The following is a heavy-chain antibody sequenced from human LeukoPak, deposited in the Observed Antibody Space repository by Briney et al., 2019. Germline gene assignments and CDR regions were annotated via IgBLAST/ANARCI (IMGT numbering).Heavy chain of an antibody. CDR3: ARNYYDSSGYQEATFNY. D-gene: IGHD3-22*01. CDR1: GFTFSNYG. Sequence: AGGSLRLSCAASGFTFSNYGMHWVGQAPGKGLDWVAGIWYDGGYKYYADSVKGRFTISRDNSKNTLLLQMDSLRAEDTAVYYCARNYYDSSGYQEATFNYWGQGTLVTVSS. J-gene: IGHJ4*02. CDR2: IWYDGGYK. V-gene: IGHV3-33*01.